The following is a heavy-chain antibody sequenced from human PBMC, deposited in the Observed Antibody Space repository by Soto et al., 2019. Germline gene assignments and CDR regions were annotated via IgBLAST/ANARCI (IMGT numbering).Heavy chain of an antibody. CDR2: INAINGNT. J-gene: IGHJ4*02. V-gene: IGHV1-3*01. D-gene: IGHD3-3*01. CDR3: ARDLKSGYSPN. Sequence: ASVKVSCKASGYTFTSYAMHWVRQAPGQGLEWMGWINAINGNTKYAQKFQGRVTITTDESTSTAYMELSSLRSEDTAVYYCARDLKSGYSPNWGQGTLVTVSS. CDR1: GYTFTSYA.